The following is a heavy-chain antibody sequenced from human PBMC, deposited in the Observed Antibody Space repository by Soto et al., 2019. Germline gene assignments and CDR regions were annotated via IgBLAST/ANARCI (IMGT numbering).Heavy chain of an antibody. CDR3: ARHRSNDYITESFDI. CDR1: GGSFSTYY. CDR2: IYYSGST. D-gene: IGHD3-16*01. J-gene: IGHJ3*02. V-gene: IGHV4-59*08. Sequence: QVQRQESGPGLVKPSETLSLTCTVSGGSFSTYYWSWIRQPPGRGLEWIGYIYYSGSTNYNPSLKRRVTFSLDTSKKQFSLKLRSATATDTAVYYCARHRSNDYITESFDIWGRGTMVTVSS.